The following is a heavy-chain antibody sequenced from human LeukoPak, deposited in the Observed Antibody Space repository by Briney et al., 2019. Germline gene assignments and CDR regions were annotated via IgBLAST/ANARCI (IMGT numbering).Heavy chain of an antibody. CDR3: ARGRYSSGWYSYYFDY. CDR2: INHSGST. CDR1: GGSFSGYY. Sequence: PSETLSLTCAVYGGSFSGYYWSWIRQPPGKGLEWIGEINHSGSTNYNPSLKSRVTISVGTSKNQFSLKLSSVTAADTAVYYCARGRYSSGWYSYYFDYWGQGTLVTVPS. V-gene: IGHV4-34*01. J-gene: IGHJ4*02. D-gene: IGHD6-19*01.